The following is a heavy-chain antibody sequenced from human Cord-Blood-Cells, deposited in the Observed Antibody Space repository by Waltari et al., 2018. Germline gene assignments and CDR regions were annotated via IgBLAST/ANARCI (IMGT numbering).Heavy chain of an antibody. CDR1: GFASRSHW. J-gene: IGHJ5*02. CDR3: ARVPKGNWNYNWFDP. Sequence: EVQLVESGGGLVQPGVSLRLSCVASGFASRSHWSHWARHAPGIGRGLVWVSRINSDGSSTSYADSLKGRFTISRDNAKNTLYLQMNSLRAEDTAVYYCARVPKGNWNYNWFDPWGQGTLVTVSS. D-gene: IGHD1-7*01. CDR2: INSDGSST. V-gene: IGHV3-74*01.